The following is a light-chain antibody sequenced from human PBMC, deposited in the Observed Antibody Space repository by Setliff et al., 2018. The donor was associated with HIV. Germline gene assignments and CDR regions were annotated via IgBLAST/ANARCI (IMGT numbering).Light chain of an antibody. CDR2: EVT. Sequence: QSALTQPPSASGSPGQSVTISCTGTSSDVGGYNYVSWYQQHPGKAPKLIIYEVTNRPSGVSDRFSGSKSVNTASLTISGLQTEDEADYYCNSYTTSGTRVFGTGTKVTVL. V-gene: IGLV2-14*01. J-gene: IGLJ1*01. CDR1: SSDVGGYNY. CDR3: NSYTTSGTRV.